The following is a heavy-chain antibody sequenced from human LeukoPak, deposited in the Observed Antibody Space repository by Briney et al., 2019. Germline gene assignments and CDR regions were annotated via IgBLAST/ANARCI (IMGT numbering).Heavy chain of an antibody. J-gene: IGHJ6*02. D-gene: IGHD4-17*01. V-gene: IGHV3-30-3*01. Sequence: PGRSLRLSCAASGFTFSSYAMHWVRQAPGKGLEWVAVISYDGSNKYYADSVKGRFTISRDNSKNTLYLQMNSLRAEDTAVYYCARVSTNYDYGVNQPPDVWGQGTTVTVSS. CDR2: ISYDGSNK. CDR1: GFTFSSYA. CDR3: ARVSTNYDYGVNQPPDV.